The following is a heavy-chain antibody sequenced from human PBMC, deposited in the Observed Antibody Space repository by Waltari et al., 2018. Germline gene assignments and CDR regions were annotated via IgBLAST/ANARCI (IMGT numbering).Heavy chain of an antibody. CDR3: ARDFEYNLDY. CDR2: ISYDGSNK. Sequence: QVQLVESGGGVVQPGRSLRLSCAASGFTFRSYALHWVRQAPGKGLEWVAVISYDGSNKYYADSVKGRFTISRDNSKNTLYLQMNSLRAEDTAVYYCARDFEYNLDYWGQGTLVTVSS. J-gene: IGHJ4*02. V-gene: IGHV3-30-3*01. CDR1: GFTFRSYA. D-gene: IGHD6-6*01.